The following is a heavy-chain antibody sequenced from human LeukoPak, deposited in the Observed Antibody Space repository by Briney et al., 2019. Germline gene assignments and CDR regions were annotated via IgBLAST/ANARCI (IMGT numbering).Heavy chain of an antibody. CDR1: GCTFSSYA. J-gene: IGHJ4*02. D-gene: IGHD3/OR15-3a*01. CDR2: ISYDGSNK. Sequence: PGRSLRLSCAASGCTFSSYAMHWVRQAPDKGLEWVAVISYDGSNKYYADSVKGRFTISRDNSKNTLYLQMNSLRAEDTAVYYCARDLWTDYWGQGTLVTVSS. CDR3: ARDLWTDY. V-gene: IGHV3-30*04.